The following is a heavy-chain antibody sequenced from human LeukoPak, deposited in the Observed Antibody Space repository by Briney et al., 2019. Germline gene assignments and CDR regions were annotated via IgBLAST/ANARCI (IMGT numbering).Heavy chain of an antibody. J-gene: IGHJ4*02. CDR1: GYTLTELS. Sequence: GASVKVSCKVSGYTLTELSMHWVRQAPGKGLEWMGWTNPNSGDTKSAQKLQGRLTMTRDTSITTAYMDLSRLTSDDTAVYYCTRDDIVGARDFDYWGQGTLVTVSS. V-gene: IGHV1-2*02. CDR2: TNPNSGDT. CDR3: TRDDIVGARDFDY. D-gene: IGHD1-26*01.